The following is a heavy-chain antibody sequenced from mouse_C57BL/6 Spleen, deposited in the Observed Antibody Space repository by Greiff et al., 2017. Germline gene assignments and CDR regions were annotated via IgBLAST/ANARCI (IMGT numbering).Heavy chain of an antibody. Sequence: QVQLQQPGAELVRPGSSVKLSCKASGYTFTSYWMDWVKQRPGQGLEWIGNIYPSDSETHYNQKFKDKATLTVDKSSSTAYMQLSSLTSEDSAVYYCARDDYDEGMDYWGQGTSVTVSS. D-gene: IGHD2-4*01. J-gene: IGHJ4*01. V-gene: IGHV1-61*01. CDR1: GYTFTSYW. CDR3: ARDDYDEGMDY. CDR2: IYPSDSET.